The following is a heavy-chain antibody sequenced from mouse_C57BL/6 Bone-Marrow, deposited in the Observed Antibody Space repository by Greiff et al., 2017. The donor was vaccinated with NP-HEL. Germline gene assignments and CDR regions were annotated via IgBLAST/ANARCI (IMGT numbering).Heavy chain of an antibody. J-gene: IGHJ2*01. D-gene: IGHD4-1*01. CDR1: GFNIKDDY. Sequence: DVQLQESGAELVRPGASVKLSCTASGFNIKDDYMHWVKQRPEQGLEWIGWIDPENGDTEYASKFQGKATITADTSSNTAYLQLSSLTSEDTAVYYCTTEGLGHFDYWGQGTTLTVSS. CDR2: IDPENGDT. V-gene: IGHV14-4*01. CDR3: TTEGLGHFDY.